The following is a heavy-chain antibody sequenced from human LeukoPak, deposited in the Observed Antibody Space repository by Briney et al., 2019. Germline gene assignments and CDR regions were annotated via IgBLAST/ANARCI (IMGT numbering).Heavy chain of an antibody. V-gene: IGHV3-7*04. CDR2: IKQDGTEK. J-gene: IGHJ4*02. CDR1: GFTFSSYW. Sequence: GGSLRLSCAASGFTFSSYWMSWDRQAPGKGLEWVANIKQDGTEKYYVDSVKGRFTASRDNANNSLYLQMNSLRVEDTAVYYCVRGGGIFDYWGQGTLVTVSS. CDR3: VRGGGIFDY. D-gene: IGHD3-16*01.